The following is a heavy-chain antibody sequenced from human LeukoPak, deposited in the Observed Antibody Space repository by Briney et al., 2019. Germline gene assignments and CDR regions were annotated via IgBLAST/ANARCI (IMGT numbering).Heavy chain of an antibody. V-gene: IGHV4-34*01. CDR1: GGSFSDYY. Sequence: SETLSLTCAVYGGSFSDYYWSWIRQPPGKGLEWIGEINHSGSTNYNPSLKSRVTISVGTSKNQFSLKLLSVIAADTAVYYCARGYCSSTSCYAGMDVWGQGTTVTVSS. D-gene: IGHD2-2*01. CDR2: INHSGST. CDR3: ARGYCSSTSCYAGMDV. J-gene: IGHJ6*02.